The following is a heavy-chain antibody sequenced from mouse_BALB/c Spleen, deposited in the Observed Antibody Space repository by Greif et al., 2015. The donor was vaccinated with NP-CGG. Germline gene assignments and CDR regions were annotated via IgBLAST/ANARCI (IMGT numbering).Heavy chain of an antibody. Sequence: VQLQQSGAELVMPGASVKMSCKASGYTFTDYWMHWVKQRPGQGLEWIGAIDTSDSYTSYNQKFKGKATLTVDESSSTAYMQLSSLTSEDSAVYYCARGGRAMDYWGQGTSVTVSS. CDR2: IDTSDSYT. CDR3: ARGGRAMDY. J-gene: IGHJ4*01. CDR1: GYTFTDYW. V-gene: IGHV1-69*01.